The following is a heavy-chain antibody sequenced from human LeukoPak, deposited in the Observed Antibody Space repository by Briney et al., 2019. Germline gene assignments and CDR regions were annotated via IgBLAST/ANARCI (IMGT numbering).Heavy chain of an antibody. V-gene: IGHV3-30-3*01. CDR2: ISYDGSNK. D-gene: IGHD1-26*01. CDR1: GFTFSSYA. J-gene: IGHJ4*02. CDR3: ARVSPVEGAADY. Sequence: GGSLRLSCAASGFTFSSYAMHWVRQAPGKGLEWVAVISYDGSNKYYADSVKGRFTISRDNSKNTLYLQMNSLRAEDTAVYYCARVSPVEGAADYWGQGTLVTVSS.